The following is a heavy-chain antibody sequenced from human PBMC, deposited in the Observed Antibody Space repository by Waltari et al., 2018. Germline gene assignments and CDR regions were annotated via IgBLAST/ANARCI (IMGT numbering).Heavy chain of an antibody. D-gene: IGHD3-3*01. CDR1: GGSISSSSYY. Sequence: QLQLQESGPGLVKPSETLSLTCTVSGGSISSSSYYWGWIRQPPGKGLEWIGSIYYSGSTYYNPSLKSRVTISVDTSKNQFSLKLSSVTAADTAVYYCARRGVVPKLAGQWFDPWGQGTLVTVSS. V-gene: IGHV4-39*01. CDR2: IYYSGST. CDR3: ARRGVVPKLAGQWFDP. J-gene: IGHJ5*02.